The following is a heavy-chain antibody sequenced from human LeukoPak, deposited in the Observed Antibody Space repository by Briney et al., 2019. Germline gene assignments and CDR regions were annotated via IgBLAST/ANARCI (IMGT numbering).Heavy chain of an antibody. CDR2: ISYDGSNK. D-gene: IGHD6-13*01. CDR1: GFTFSSYG. J-gene: IGHJ4*02. CDR3: ARGRYSSSWYFDY. V-gene: IGHV3-30*03. Sequence: GGSLRLSCAASGFTFSSYGMHWVRQAPGKGLEWVAVISYDGSNKYYADSVKGRFTISRDNSKNTLYLQMNSLRAEDTAVYYCARGRYSSSWYFDYWGQGTLVTVS.